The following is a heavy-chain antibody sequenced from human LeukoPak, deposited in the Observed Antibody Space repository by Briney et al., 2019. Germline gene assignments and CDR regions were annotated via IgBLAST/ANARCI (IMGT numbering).Heavy chain of an antibody. J-gene: IGHJ5*02. V-gene: IGHV3-15*01. CDR3: TTEITMVRGVNLDDPENWFDP. Sequence: GGSLRLSCAASGFTFSNAWMSWVRQAPGKGLEWVGRIKSKTDGGTTDYAAPVKGRFTISRDDSKNTLYLQMNSLKTEDTAVYYCTTEITMVRGVNLDDPENWFDPWGQGTLVTVSS. CDR2: IKSKTDGGTT. CDR1: GFTFSNAW. D-gene: IGHD3-10*01.